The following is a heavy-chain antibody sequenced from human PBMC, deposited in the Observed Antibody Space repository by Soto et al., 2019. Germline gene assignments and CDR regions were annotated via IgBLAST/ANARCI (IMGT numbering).Heavy chain of an antibody. V-gene: IGHV1-69*06. Sequence: QVRLVQSEAEVKKPGSSVKVSCKASGGTFISDAVTWVRQAPGQGLEWMGGVIPMLPKANYAQKFQGRATISADKSTSTVYMELHSLKSEDTALYYGAGCHSASRGASYLNSGGKGNLVTV. D-gene: IGHD2-2*01. CDR3: AGCHSASRGASYLNS. J-gene: IGHJ4*02. CDR1: GGTFISDA. CDR2: VIPMLPKA.